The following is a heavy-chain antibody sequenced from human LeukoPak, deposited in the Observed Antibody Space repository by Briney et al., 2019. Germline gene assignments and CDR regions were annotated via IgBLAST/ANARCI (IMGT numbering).Heavy chain of an antibody. V-gene: IGHV3-53*05. D-gene: IGHD2-15*01. J-gene: IGHJ6*02. CDR1: GFTVSSNY. CDR3: VRGYSFGPYGMDV. CDR2: IFIGGNT. Sequence: GGSLRLSCTASGFTVSSNYMSWVRQAPGKGLEWVSVIFIGGNTYYADSVKGRFTISRDNSKNTPYLQMSSLRAEDTAVYFCVRGYSFGPYGMDVWGQGTTVTVSS.